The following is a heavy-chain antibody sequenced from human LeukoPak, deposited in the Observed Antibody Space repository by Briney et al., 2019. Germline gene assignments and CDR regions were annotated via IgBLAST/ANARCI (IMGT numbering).Heavy chain of an antibody. CDR3: AKDRGDTYYYDSSGYQTPGY. CDR2: IRYDGSNK. CDR1: GFTFSSYG. Sequence: PGGSLRLSCAASGFTFSSYGMHWVRQAPGKGLEWVAFIRYDGSNKYYADSVKGRFTISRDNSKNTLYLQMNSLRAEDTAVYYCAKDRGDTYYYDSSGYQTPGYWGQGTLVTVSS. D-gene: IGHD3-22*01. V-gene: IGHV3-30*02. J-gene: IGHJ4*02.